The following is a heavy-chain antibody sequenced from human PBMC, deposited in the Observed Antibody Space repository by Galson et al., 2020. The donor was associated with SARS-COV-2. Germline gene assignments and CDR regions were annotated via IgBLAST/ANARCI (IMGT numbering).Heavy chain of an antibody. CDR2: IHYGRNI. CDR3: AREENFFLVVTATRMCYFDY. CDR1: GDSIGSSNYY. D-gene: IGHD2-21*02. J-gene: IGHJ4*02. Sequence: SETLSLTCSVAGDSIGSSNYYWGWIRQPPGKGLEWIGSIHYGRNIYDNPSLMSRVTILVDTSTNQFSLRLSSVTAADTAVYYCAREENFFLVVTATRMCYFDYWGRGTLATVSS. V-gene: IGHV4-39*02.